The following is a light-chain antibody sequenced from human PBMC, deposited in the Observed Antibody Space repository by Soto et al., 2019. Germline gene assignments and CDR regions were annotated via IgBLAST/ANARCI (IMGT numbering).Light chain of an antibody. CDR1: QSILYTSSGNNY. Sequence: DIVMTQSPDSLAVSLGERATINCKSSQSILYTSSGNNYLAWYQHKPGQPPKLLIYWASTRVSGVPDRFSGSGSGTDFTLTISSLQAEDVAVYYCQQYYSDPPTFGQGTKLEIK. CDR3: QQYYSDPPT. CDR2: WAS. V-gene: IGKV4-1*01. J-gene: IGKJ2*01.